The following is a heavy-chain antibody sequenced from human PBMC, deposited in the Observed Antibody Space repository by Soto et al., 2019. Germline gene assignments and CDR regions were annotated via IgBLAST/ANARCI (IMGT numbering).Heavy chain of an antibody. D-gene: IGHD3-9*01. CDR3: AKEYSYYDILAGPRNAFDI. J-gene: IGHJ3*02. V-gene: IGHV3-23*01. CDR2: IIGGGTT. CDR1: GFTFSTYT. Sequence: GGSLRLSCAASGFTFSTYTMNWVRQGPGQGLEWVSAIIGGGTTYYADSVKGRFTISRDDSKNTLYLQMNSLRAEDTAVYYCAKEYSYYDILAGPRNAFDIWGQGTMVTVSS.